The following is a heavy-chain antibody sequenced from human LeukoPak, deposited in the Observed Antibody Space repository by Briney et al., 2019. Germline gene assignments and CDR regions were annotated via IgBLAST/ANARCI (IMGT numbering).Heavy chain of an antibody. Sequence: PGRSLRLSCAASGFTFSSYTMHWVRQAPGKGLEWVAVVSHNGPDKYYADSVKGRFTISRDNSKNTLYLQMSSLRADDTALHYCARDDYWGQGTLVTVSS. CDR1: GFTFSSYT. V-gene: IGHV3-30-3*01. CDR2: VSHNGPDK. CDR3: ARDDY. J-gene: IGHJ4*02.